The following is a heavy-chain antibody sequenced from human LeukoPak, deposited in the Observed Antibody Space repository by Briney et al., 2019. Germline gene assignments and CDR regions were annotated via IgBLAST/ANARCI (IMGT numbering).Heavy chain of an antibody. CDR3: ARSYYDFWSGYGY. V-gene: IGHV4-4*02. J-gene: IGHJ4*02. D-gene: IGHD3-3*01. CDR1: GGSISSSNW. CDR2: IYHSGST. Sequence: SETLSLTCAVSGGSISSSNWWSWVRQPPGKGLEWIGEIYHSGSTNYNPSLKSRVTISVDKSKNQFSLKLSSVTAADTAVYYCARSYYDFWSGYGYWGQGTLVTVSS.